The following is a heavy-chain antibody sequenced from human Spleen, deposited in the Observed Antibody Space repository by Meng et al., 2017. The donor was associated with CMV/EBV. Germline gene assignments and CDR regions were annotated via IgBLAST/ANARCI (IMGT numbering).Heavy chain of an antibody. Sequence: GGSLRLSCAASGFTVSTNYMSWVRQSPGKALEWVSAIYSGGRTYYTDSVKGRFTISRDNSKNTLYLQMNSLRAEDMALYYCAKAHYDSSALDYWGQGTLVTVSS. V-gene: IGHV3-53*05. CDR1: GFTVSTNY. CDR3: AKAHYDSSALDY. D-gene: IGHD3-22*01. CDR2: IYSGGRT. J-gene: IGHJ4*02.